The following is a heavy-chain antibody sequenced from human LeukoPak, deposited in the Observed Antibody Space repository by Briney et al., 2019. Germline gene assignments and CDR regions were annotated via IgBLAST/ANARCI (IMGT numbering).Heavy chain of an antibody. Sequence: SETLSLTCTVSGGSISSYYWSWIRQPPGKGLEWIGYIYYSGSTNYNPSLKSRVTISVDTSKNQFSLKLSSVTAADTAVYYCARLRTTVTNLPNWGQGTLVTVSS. CDR2: IYYSGST. J-gene: IGHJ4*02. CDR1: GGSISSYY. CDR3: ARLRTTVTNLPN. D-gene: IGHD4-17*01. V-gene: IGHV4-59*08.